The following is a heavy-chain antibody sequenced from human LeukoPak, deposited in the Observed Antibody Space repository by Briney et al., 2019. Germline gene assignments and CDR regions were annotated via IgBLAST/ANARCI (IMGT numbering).Heavy chain of an antibody. Sequence: SETLSLTCAVYGGSFSGYYWSWIRQPPGKGLEWIGEINHSGSTNYNPSLKSRVTISVDTSKNQFSLKLSSVTAADTAVYYCASDTAVAGTAAFDIWGQGTMVTVSS. J-gene: IGHJ3*02. V-gene: IGHV4-34*01. CDR1: GGSFSGYY. CDR3: ASDTAVAGTAAFDI. D-gene: IGHD6-19*01. CDR2: INHSGST.